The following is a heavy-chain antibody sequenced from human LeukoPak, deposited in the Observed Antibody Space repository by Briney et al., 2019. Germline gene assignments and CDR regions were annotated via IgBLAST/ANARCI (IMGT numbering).Heavy chain of an antibody. CDR3: AKLIAATGTAY. Sequence: GGSLRLSCAASGFTFSNYGMSWVRQPPGRGLECVSSIGSTNTYYADSVKGRFTISRDNSKDTLYLQLSSLRAEDTAVYYCAKLIAATGTAYWGQGSLVTVSS. CDR2: IGSTNT. CDR1: GFTFSNYG. J-gene: IGHJ4*02. V-gene: IGHV3-23*01. D-gene: IGHD6-13*01.